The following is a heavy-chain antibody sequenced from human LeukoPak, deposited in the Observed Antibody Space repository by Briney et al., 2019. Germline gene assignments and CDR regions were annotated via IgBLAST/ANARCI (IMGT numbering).Heavy chain of an antibody. J-gene: IGHJ5*02. CDR3: AKDHFSSWYSDWFDP. CDR1: GFTFSSYW. D-gene: IGHD6-13*01. V-gene: IGHV3-74*01. CDR2: INSDGSST. Sequence: GGSLRLSCAASGFTFSSYWMHWVRQAPGKGLVWVSRINSDGSSTSYADSVKGRFTISRDNAKNTLYLQMNSLRAEDTAVYYCAKDHFSSWYSDWFDPWGQGTLVTVSS.